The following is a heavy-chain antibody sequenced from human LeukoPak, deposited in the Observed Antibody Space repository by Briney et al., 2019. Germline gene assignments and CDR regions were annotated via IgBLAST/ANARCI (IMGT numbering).Heavy chain of an antibody. CDR2: IGSSSSYI. J-gene: IGHJ4*02. CDR1: GFTFSSYS. Sequence: GGSLRLSCAASGFTFSSYSMNWVRQAPGKGLEWVSSIGSSSSYIYYADSVKGRFTISRDNAKNSLYLQMNSLRAEDTAVYYCARESSSGYSGYDPVAFDYWGQGTLVTVSS. CDR3: ARESSSGYSGYDPVAFDY. D-gene: IGHD5-12*01. V-gene: IGHV3-21*01.